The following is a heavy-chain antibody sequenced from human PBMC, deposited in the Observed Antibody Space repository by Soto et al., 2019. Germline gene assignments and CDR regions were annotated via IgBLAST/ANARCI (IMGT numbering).Heavy chain of an antibody. CDR3: ASGSIAVAFDI. D-gene: IGHD6-13*01. V-gene: IGHV1-18*01. J-gene: IGHJ3*02. CDR1: GYSFASYG. CDR2: ISAYNGNT. Sequence: GSSVKVASTASGYSFASYGHSMMRQAPGTGLEWMGWISAYNGNTNYAQKFQGRVTMTRYTYISTAYMELSSLRSEDTAVYYCASGSIAVAFDIWGQGTMVTVSS.